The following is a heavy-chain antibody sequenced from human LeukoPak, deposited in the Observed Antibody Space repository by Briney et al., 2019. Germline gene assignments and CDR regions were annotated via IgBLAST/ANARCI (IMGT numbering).Heavy chain of an antibody. D-gene: IGHD3-22*01. J-gene: IGHJ4*02. CDR2: ISYDGSNK. Sequence: GGSLRLSCAASGFTFSSYGMHWVRQAPGKGLEWVAVISYDGSNKYYADSVKGRFTISRDNSKNTLYLQMNSLRAEDTAVYYCASPNYYDSSGYNDNFDYWGQGTLVTVSS. V-gene: IGHV3-30*19. CDR1: GFTFSSYG. CDR3: ASPNYYDSSGYNDNFDY.